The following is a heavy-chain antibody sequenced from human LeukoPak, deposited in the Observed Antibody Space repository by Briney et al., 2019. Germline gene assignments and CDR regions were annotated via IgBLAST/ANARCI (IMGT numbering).Heavy chain of an antibody. V-gene: IGHV1-69*06. CDR3: ARGQLSSSWYGSYYYYYYMDV. Sequence: SVKVSCKASGGTFSSYAISWVRQAPGQGLEWMGGIIPIFGTANYAQKFQGRVTITADKSTSTAYMELSSLRSEDTAVYYCARGQLSSSWYGSYYYYYYMDVWGKGTTVTVSS. CDR1: GGTFSSYA. D-gene: IGHD6-13*01. J-gene: IGHJ6*03. CDR2: IIPIFGTA.